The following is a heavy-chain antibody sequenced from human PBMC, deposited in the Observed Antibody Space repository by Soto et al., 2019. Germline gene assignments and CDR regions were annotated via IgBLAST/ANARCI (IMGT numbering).Heavy chain of an antibody. CDR2: ISNDGSNE. CDR1: GFTFRWFG. D-gene: IGHD3-10*01. J-gene: IGHJ4*02. Sequence: GGSLRLSCAGSGFTFRWFGMNWVRQAPGKGLEWVARISNDGSNEYYVDSVKGRFTISRDNSKNTLYLQMDSLRAEDTAVYYCAKGEVRGIIPSYFDYWGLGTLVTVSS. CDR3: AKGEVRGIIPSYFDY. V-gene: IGHV3-30*18.